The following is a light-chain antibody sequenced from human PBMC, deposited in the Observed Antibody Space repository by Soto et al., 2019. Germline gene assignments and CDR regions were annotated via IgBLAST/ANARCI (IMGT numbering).Light chain of an antibody. J-gene: IGKJ1*01. CDR3: QQYKSYSST. Sequence: DIQMTQSPSTLSASVGDRVTITCRASQSISSWLDWYQQKPGKAPKLLIYDASSLESGVPSRFSGSGSGTEFTLTISSLQPDDFATYYCQQYKSYSSTFGQGTKVEIK. CDR1: QSISSW. CDR2: DAS. V-gene: IGKV1-5*01.